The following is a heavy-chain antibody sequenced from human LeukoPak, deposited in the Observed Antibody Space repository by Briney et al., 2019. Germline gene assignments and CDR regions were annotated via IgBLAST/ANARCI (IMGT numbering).Heavy chain of an antibody. CDR1: GFSLSTSGMC. CDR2: INHSGST. Sequence: LVNPTQTLTLTCTFSGFSLSTSGMCVSWIRQPPGKGLEWIGEINHSGSTNYNPSLKSRVTISVDRSKNQFSLKLSSVTAADTAVYYCAREELFDTGTTGWFDPWGQGTLVTVSS. CDR3: AREELFDTGTTGWFDP. D-gene: IGHD1-1*01. V-gene: IGHV4-30-2*01. J-gene: IGHJ5*02.